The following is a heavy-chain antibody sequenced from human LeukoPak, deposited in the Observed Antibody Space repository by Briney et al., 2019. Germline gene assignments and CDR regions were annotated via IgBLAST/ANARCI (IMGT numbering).Heavy chain of an antibody. Sequence: ASVKVSCKASVYTYTGYYMHWVRQAPGQGLEWMGWINPNSGGTNYAQKFQGRVTMTRDTSISTAYMELSRLRSDDTAVYYCARGKQQLAKYFQHWGQGTLVTVSS. D-gene: IGHD6-13*01. CDR3: ARGKQQLAKYFQH. CDR2: INPNSGGT. J-gene: IGHJ1*01. V-gene: IGHV1-2*02. CDR1: VYTYTGYY.